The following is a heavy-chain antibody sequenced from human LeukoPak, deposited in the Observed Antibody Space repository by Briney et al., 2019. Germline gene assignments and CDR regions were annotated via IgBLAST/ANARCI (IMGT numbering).Heavy chain of an antibody. D-gene: IGHD3-16*01. CDR1: GFSFSSYA. V-gene: IGHV3-23*01. CDR2: ISSRGGTT. Sequence: GGSLRLSCAASGFSFSSYAMSWVRQGQGTGLEWVSGISSRGGTTDYADFVKGRFTMSRDNSKNTLYLQRHSLRAEDTAVYYCAKDLKGLYDYVRGSYAVDIWGQGTTVTASS. CDR3: AKDLKGLYDYVRGSYAVDI. J-gene: IGHJ3*02.